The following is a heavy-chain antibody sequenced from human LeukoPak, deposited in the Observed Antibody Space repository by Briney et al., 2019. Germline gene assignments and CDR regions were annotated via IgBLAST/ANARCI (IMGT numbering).Heavy chain of an antibody. CDR2: INHSGST. CDR1: GGSFSGYY. V-gene: IGHV4-34*01. Sequence: TSSETLSLTCAVYGGSFSGYYWSSIRQPPGKGLEWIGEINHSGSTKYNPSLKSRVTISVDRSKNQFSLKLSSVTAADTAVYYCARGVSWSSCIDYWGQGMLVTVSS. D-gene: IGHD1-26*01. CDR3: ARGVSWSSCIDY. J-gene: IGHJ4*02.